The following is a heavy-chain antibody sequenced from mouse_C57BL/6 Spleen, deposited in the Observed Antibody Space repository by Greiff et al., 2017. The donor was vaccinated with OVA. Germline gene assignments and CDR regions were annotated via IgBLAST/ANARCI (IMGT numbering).Heavy chain of an antibody. V-gene: IGHV5-4*01. CDR2: ISDGGSYT. J-gene: IGHJ1*03. CDR3: ARDYYGNYGGPYFDV. D-gene: IGHD2-1*01. CDR1: GFTFSSYA. Sequence: EVNLVESGGGLVKPGGSLKLSCAASGFTFSSYAMSWVRQTPEKRLEWVATISDGGSYTYYPDNVKGRFTISRDNAKNNLYLQMSHLKSEGTAMYYCARDYYGNYGGPYFDVWGTGTTVTVSS.